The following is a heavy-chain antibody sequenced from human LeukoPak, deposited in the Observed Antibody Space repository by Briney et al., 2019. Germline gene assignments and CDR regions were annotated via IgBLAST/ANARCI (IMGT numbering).Heavy chain of an antibody. Sequence: SETLSLTCTVSGGSMSNYYWSWIRQPPGKGLVWIGYVYYSGSTNYNPSLKSRVTISVDTSKNQFSLKLSSVTAADTAVYYCARDPRSHSSSWYWYFDLWGRGTLVTVSS. V-gene: IGHV4-59*01. CDR1: GGSMSNYY. J-gene: IGHJ2*01. D-gene: IGHD6-13*01. CDR3: ARDPRSHSSSWYWYFDL. CDR2: VYYSGST.